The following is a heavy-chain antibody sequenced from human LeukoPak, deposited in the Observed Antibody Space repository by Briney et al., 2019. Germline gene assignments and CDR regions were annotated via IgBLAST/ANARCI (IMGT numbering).Heavy chain of an antibody. J-gene: IGHJ4*02. CDR1: GFTFSSYA. Sequence: PGGSLRLSCAASGFTFSSYAMSWVRQAPGKGLEWVSAISGSGGSTYYADSVKGRFTISRDNSKNTLYLQMNSLRAEDTAVYYGAKTVRVQLLIESSWVYFDYWGQGTLVTVSS. V-gene: IGHV3-23*01. D-gene: IGHD2-2*01. CDR3: AKTVRVQLLIESSWVYFDY. CDR2: ISGSGGST.